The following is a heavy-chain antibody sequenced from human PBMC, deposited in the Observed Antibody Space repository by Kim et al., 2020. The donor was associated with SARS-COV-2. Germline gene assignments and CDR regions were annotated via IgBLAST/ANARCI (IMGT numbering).Heavy chain of an antibody. CDR3: AGDLRGSYLRSGLHY. CDR1: GGTFSSYA. CDR2: IIPIFGTA. D-gene: IGHD2-15*01. J-gene: IGHJ4*02. Sequence: SVKVSCKASGGTFSSYAISWVRQAPGQGLEWMGGIIPIFGTANYAQKFQGRVTITADESTSTAYMELSSRGSEDTPVYYCAGDLRGSYLRSGLHYWGQGTLVTVSS. V-gene: IGHV1-69*13.